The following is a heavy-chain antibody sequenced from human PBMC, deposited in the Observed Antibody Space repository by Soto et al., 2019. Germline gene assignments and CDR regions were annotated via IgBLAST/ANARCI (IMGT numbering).Heavy chain of an antibody. CDR2: IYYTGST. J-gene: IGHJ4*02. CDR1: GASIRSGGYY. Sequence: LSLTCSVSGASIRSGGYYWSWLRQSPGKGLEWIGHIYYTGSTFYSPSLKSRLTISLDTSKNQFSLDLRSVTAADTAMYYCAKIEMASIKWGRGTLVTVSS. V-gene: IGHV4-31*03. CDR3: AKIEMASIK.